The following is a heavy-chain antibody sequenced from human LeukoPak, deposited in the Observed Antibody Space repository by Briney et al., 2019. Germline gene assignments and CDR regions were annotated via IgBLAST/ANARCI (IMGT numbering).Heavy chain of an antibody. CDR3: ARDHGRITMVRGVNVYPTPSDY. V-gene: IGHV4-34*01. CDR1: GGSFSGYY. CDR2: INHSGST. J-gene: IGHJ4*02. Sequence: PSETLSLTCAVYGGSFSGYYWSWIRQPPGKGLEWIGEINHSGSTNYNPSLKSRVTISVDTSKNQFSPKLSSVTAADTAVYYCARDHGRITMVRGVNVYPTPSDYWGQGTLVTVSS. D-gene: IGHD3-10*01.